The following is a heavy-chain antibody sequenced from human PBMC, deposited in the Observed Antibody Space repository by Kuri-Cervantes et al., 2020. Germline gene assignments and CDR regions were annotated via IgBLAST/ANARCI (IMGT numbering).Heavy chain of an antibody. J-gene: IGHJ6*03. Sequence: SETLSLTCIVYGEPFTGYYWAWIRQPPGKGLEWIGNIYESGSTSYMSSLESRVTISVDTSKNRFSLELTSVTAADTAVYYCARPLMIRGVPASYYHMDVWGKGTTVTVSS. CDR1: GEPFTGYY. D-gene: IGHD3-10*01. CDR3: ARPLMIRGVPASYYHMDV. V-gene: IGHV4-59*08. CDR2: IYESGST.